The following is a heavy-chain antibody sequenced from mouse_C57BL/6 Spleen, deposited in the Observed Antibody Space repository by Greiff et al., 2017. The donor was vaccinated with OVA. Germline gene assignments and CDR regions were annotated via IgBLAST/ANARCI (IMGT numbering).Heavy chain of an antibody. CDR3: ARGNWDPYFDY. Sequence: EVKLVESGPGLVKPSQSLSLTCSVTGYSITSGYYWNWIRQFPGNKLEWMGYISYDGSNNYNPSLKNRISITRDTSKNQFFLKLNSVTTEDTATYYCARGNWDPYFDYWGQGTTLTVSS. CDR2: ISYDGSN. V-gene: IGHV3-6*01. CDR1: GYSITSGYY. D-gene: IGHD4-1*01. J-gene: IGHJ2*01.